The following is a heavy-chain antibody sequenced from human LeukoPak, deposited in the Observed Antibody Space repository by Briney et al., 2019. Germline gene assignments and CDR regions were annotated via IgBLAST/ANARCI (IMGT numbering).Heavy chain of an antibody. CDR1: GYTFSSYA. V-gene: IGHV1-3*03. Sequence: GASVKVSCKASGYTFSSYAMHWVRQAPGQRLEWMGWINAGNGNTKLSHEFQGRVTITRDTSASTAYMELNSLRSEDMAVYYCAREGAYIGGSYPFDYWGQGTLVTGSS. CDR3: AREGAYIGGSYPFDY. D-gene: IGHD1-26*01. CDR2: INAGNGNT. J-gene: IGHJ4*02.